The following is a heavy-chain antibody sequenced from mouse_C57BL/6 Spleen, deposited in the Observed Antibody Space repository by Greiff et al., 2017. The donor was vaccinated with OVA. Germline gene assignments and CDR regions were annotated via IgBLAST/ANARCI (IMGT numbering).Heavy chain of an antibody. V-gene: IGHV2-9-1*01. J-gene: IGHJ2*01. CDR2: IWTGGGT. CDR3: ARKGLLPYFDY. D-gene: IGHD2-3*01. Sequence: VQRVESGPGLVAPSQSLSITCTVSGFSFTNYAISWVRPPPGKGLEWLGVIWTGGGTNYNTALKSRRSISKDNTKSQVFLKRNRRHTDDTARYSCARKGLLPYFDYWGQGTTLTDSS. CDR1: GFSFTNYA.